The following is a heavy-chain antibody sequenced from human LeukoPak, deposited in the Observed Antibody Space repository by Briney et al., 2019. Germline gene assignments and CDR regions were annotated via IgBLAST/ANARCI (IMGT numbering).Heavy chain of an antibody. Sequence: GGSLRLSCAASGFTFSDHWMTWVRQAPGEGLEWVANIKQDGREQMYVDSVKGRFTISRDNAKNTLYLQMNSLRVEDTAVYYCARSGETGYRPQGPWGQGTLVTVSS. CDR2: IKQDGREQ. V-gene: IGHV3-7*01. CDR3: ARSGETGYRPQGP. J-gene: IGHJ5*02. D-gene: IGHD5-18*01. CDR1: GFTFSDHW.